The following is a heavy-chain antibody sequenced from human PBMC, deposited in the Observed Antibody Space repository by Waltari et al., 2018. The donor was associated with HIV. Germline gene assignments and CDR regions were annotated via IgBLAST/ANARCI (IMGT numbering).Heavy chain of an antibody. D-gene: IGHD3-3*01. J-gene: IGHJ5*01. CDR2: ISWNSGIT. Sequence: EVQLVESGGGLVQPGRSLRLSCAASGFTFDDYPMHWVRQSPGKDLEWVSGISWNSGITDYGDSVKGRFTISRDNAKNSLYLQMNSLTVEDTAFYYCAKGGSHLTIFEAWFDSWGQGTLVTVSS. CDR3: AKGGSHLTIFEAWFDS. CDR1: GFTFDDYP. V-gene: IGHV3-9*01.